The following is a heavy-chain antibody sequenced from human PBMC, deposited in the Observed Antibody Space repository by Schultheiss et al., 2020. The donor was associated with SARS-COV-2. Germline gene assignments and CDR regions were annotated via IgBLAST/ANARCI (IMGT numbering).Heavy chain of an antibody. V-gene: IGHV3-21*01. J-gene: IGHJ3*02. CDR1: GFTFSSYS. CDR2: ISSSSYI. CDR3: AREGDLTGTTHDAFDI. D-gene: IGHD1-7*01. Sequence: GGSLRLSCAASGFTFSSYSMNWVRQAPGKGLEWVSSISSSSYIYYADSVKGRFTISRDNAKNSLYLQMNSLRAEDTAVYYCAREGDLTGTTHDAFDIWGQGTMVTVSS.